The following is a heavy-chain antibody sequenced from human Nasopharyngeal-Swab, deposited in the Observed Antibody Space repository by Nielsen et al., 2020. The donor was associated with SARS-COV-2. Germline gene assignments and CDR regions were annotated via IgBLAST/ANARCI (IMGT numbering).Heavy chain of an antibody. Sequence: GGSLRLSCAASGFAFTDYSMDWVRQAPGKGLEWVSYIISSSSTRYYADSVKGRFTVSRDNSKNTLFLQMNSLIIEDTAVYYCARDILGSSGWKHFDSWGQGTLVTVSS. CDR1: GFAFTDYS. D-gene: IGHD6-25*01. CDR2: IISSSSTR. J-gene: IGHJ4*02. CDR3: ARDILGSSGWKHFDS. V-gene: IGHV3-48*01.